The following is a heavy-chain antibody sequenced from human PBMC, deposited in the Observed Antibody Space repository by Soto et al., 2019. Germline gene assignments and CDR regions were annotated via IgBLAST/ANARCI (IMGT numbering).Heavy chain of an antibody. D-gene: IGHD3-22*01. J-gene: IGHJ6*02. V-gene: IGHV1-69*04. Sequence: SVKVSCKASGYTFTRSGISWVRQAPGQGLEWMGRIIPILGIANYAQKFQGRVTITADKSTSTAYMELSSLRSEDTAVYYCARDGAYDSSGYYPTGYYGMDVWGQGTTVTVSS. CDR3: ARDGAYDSSGYYPTGYYGMDV. CDR1: GYTFTRSG. CDR2: IIPILGIA.